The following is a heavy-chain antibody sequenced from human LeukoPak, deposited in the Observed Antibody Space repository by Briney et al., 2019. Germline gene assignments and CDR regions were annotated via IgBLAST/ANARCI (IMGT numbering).Heavy chain of an antibody. J-gene: IGHJ4*02. CDR1: GFTFSSYG. D-gene: IGHD1-26*01. CDR3: ARDRHIVGATTLDY. V-gene: IGHV3-33*01. CDR2: IWYDGSNK. Sequence: GGSLRLSCAASGFTFSSYGMHWVRQAPGKGLEWVAVIWYDGSNKYYADSVKGQFTISRDNSKNTLYLQMNSLRAEDTAVYYCARDRHIVGATTLDYWGQGTLVTVSS.